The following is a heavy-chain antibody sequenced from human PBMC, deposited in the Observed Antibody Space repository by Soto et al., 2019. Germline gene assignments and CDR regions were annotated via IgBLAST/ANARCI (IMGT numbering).Heavy chain of an antibody. V-gene: IGHV3-23*01. Sequence: EVQLLESGGGLVQPGGSLRLSCAASGFTFSSYAMSWVRQAPGKGLEWVSIISGSGGSTYYADSVKGRFTISRDNSKSTLYLQMYSLRAEDTAVYYCAKEKNLALYYFDYWGQGTLVTVSS. CDR3: AKEKNLALYYFDY. J-gene: IGHJ4*02. CDR2: ISGSGGST. CDR1: GFTFSSYA.